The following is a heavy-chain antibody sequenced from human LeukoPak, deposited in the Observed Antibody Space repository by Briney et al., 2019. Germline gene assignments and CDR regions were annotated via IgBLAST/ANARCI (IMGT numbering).Heavy chain of an antibody. Sequence: ETLSLTCTVSGGSINYYYWSWIRQPPGKGLEWIAYIYYSGSTNYNPSLKSRVTISVDTSNNQFSLKLSSVTAADTAVYYCARITYGDNHFDIWGQGTMVTVSS. J-gene: IGHJ3*02. V-gene: IGHV4-59*01. CDR1: GGSINYYY. CDR2: IYYSGST. D-gene: IGHD4-23*01. CDR3: ARITYGDNHFDI.